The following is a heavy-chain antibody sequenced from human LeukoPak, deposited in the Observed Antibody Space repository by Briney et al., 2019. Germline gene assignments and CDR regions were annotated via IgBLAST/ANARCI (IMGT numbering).Heavy chain of an antibody. Sequence: GGSLRLYCAASGFTFSSYTMSWVRQSPGKGLEWVSTITTSDGNTYYADSVKGRFTVSRDNSKNTLFLQMNSLRAEDTAVYYCAKDGGLWVSAHWGDSWGRGALVTVSS. V-gene: IGHV3-23*01. CDR1: GFTFSSYT. CDR2: ITTSDGNT. CDR3: AKDGGLWVSAHWGDS. J-gene: IGHJ4*02. D-gene: IGHD7-27*01.